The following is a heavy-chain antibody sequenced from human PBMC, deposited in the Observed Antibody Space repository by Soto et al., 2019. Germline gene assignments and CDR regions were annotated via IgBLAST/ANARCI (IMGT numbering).Heavy chain of an antibody. CDR1: GYTFTSHY. Sequence: ASVKVSCKASGYTFTSHYMHWVRQAPGQGLEWMGIINPSGGSTSYAQKFQGRVTMTRDTPTSTVYMELSSLRSEDTAGYYCARAAAAWYQTRGYYYGMDVGGQGTTVTVSS. CDR2: INPSGGST. J-gene: IGHJ6*02. V-gene: IGHV1-46*01. CDR3: ARAAAAWYQTRGYYYGMDV. D-gene: IGHD6-13*01.